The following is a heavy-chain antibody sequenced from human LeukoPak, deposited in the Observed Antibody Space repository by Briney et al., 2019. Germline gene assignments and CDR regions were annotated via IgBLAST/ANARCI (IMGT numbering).Heavy chain of an antibody. CDR3: ARTYYDILTGYNPYFDC. CDR1: GFTFDDYG. V-gene: IGHV3-20*04. J-gene: IGHJ4*02. CDR2: INWNGGST. Sequence: GGSLRLSCAASGFTFDDYGMSWVRQAPGKGLEWVSGINWNGGSTGYADSVKGRFTISRDNAKNSLYLQMNSLRAEDTAVYYCARTYYDILTGYNPYFDCWGQGILVTVSS. D-gene: IGHD3-9*01.